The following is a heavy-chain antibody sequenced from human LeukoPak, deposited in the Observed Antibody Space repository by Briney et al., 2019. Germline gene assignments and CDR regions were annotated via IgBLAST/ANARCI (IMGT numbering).Heavy chain of an antibody. CDR1: GFTFSSYW. V-gene: IGHV3-7*01. CDR3: VREYFLPFYFDN. J-gene: IGHJ4*02. Sequence: PGGSLRLSCEASGFTFSSYWMSWVRQAPGKGLEWVANIKHDGSEKYYVDSMKGRFTISRDNAKNSLYLQMNSLRAEDTAVYYCVREYFLPFYFDNWGQGTLVTVSS. CDR2: IKHDGSEK. D-gene: IGHD2/OR15-2a*01.